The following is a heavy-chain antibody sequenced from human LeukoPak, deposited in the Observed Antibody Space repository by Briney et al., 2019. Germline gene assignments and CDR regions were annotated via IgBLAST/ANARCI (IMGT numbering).Heavy chain of an antibody. CDR1: GGSISSYY. V-gene: IGHV4-59*01. J-gene: IGHJ4*02. CDR3: ARGGGGYAFDY. CDR2: IYYSGCT. Sequence: SETLSLTCTVSGGSISSYYWSWIRQPPGKGLEWIGYIYYSGCTNYNPSLKSRVTISVDTSKNQFSLKLSSVTAADTAVYYCARGGGGYAFDYWGQGTLVTVSS. D-gene: IGHD3-16*01.